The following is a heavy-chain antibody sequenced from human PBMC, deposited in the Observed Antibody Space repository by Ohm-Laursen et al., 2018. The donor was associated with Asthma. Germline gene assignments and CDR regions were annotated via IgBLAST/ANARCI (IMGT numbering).Heavy chain of an antibody. CDR3: AKDPRLLEWSQGGFDY. D-gene: IGHD3-3*01. CDR1: GFTFSRYA. V-gene: IGHV3-30*18. Sequence: SLRLSCSASGFTFSRYAMHWVRQAPGKGLEWVAVISYDGINKDYADSMKGRFTISRDNSKNTLYLEMNSLRVEDTAVYYCAKDPRLLEWSQGGFDYWGQGPPVTVSS. J-gene: IGHJ4*02. CDR2: ISYDGINK.